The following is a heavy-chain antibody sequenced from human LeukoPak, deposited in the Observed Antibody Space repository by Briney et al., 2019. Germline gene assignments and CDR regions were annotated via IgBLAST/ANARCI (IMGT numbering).Heavy chain of an antibody. CDR2: IYTGGDT. V-gene: IGHV3-53*01. CDR1: GFTVSTNY. CDR3: ARGPDRPLFKA. Sequence: GGSLRLSCAASGFTVSTNYMTWVRQTPGQGLEWVSVIYTGGDTYYADSVKGRFSIFRDNSKNTVYLQMNSLRAEDTAVYYCARGPDRPLFKAGGQGTRVTVPS. J-gene: IGHJ4*02. D-gene: IGHD2-2*01.